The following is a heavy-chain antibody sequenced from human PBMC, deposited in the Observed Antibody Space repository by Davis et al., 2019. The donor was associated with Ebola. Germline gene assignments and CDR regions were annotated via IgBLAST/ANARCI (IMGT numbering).Heavy chain of an antibody. Sequence: ASAKVSCKASGYTFTGYHMHWVRPAPGHGPEWMGWIDTHTGNPTYAQGFTARFVFSLDTSVSTAYLQISSLKAEDTAVYYCARQILGLESQLLWPPFDYWGQGALVTVSS. J-gene: IGHJ4*02. CDR1: GYTFTGYH. V-gene: IGHV7-4-1*02. CDR2: IDTHTGNP. D-gene: IGHD3/OR15-3a*01. CDR3: ARQILGLESQLLWPPFDY.